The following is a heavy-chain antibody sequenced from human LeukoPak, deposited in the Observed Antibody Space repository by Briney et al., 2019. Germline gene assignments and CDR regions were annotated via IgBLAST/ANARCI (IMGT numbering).Heavy chain of an antibody. D-gene: IGHD3-3*02. V-gene: IGHV3-15*04. Sequence: PGGSLRLSCAASGLTFSSAWMTWVRQAPGKGLEWVGRIVQTSAGGTTEYAAPVKGRFTISRDDSTNTLYLQMYSLKTEDTAIYYCATGFSIATHDGYWGQGTLVTVSS. CDR1: GLTFSSAW. J-gene: IGHJ4*02. CDR2: IVQTSAGGTT. CDR3: ATGFSIATHDGY.